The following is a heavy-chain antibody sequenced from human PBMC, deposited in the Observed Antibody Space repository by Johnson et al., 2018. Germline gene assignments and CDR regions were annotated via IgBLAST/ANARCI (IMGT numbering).Heavy chain of an antibody. CDR1: GFTFDDYA. CDR2: IRWNRGSI. Sequence: VQLVQSGGGLVQPGRSLRLSCAASGFTFDDYAMHWVRQAPGTGLEWVSGIRWNRGSIGYADSVKGRFPISRDNAKNSLYLQMNSLRAEDTALYYCAKDKTTVTTTLDVWGKGTTVTVSS. D-gene: IGHD4-17*01. J-gene: IGHJ6*04. CDR3: AKDKTTVTTTLDV. V-gene: IGHV3-9*01.